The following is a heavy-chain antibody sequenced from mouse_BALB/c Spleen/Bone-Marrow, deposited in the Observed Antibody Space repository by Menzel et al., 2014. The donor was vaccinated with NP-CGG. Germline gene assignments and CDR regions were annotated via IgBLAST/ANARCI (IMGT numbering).Heavy chain of an antibody. CDR3: ARHHRYAYYFDY. Sequence: QVQLQQSGSVLVRPGASVKLSCQASGYTFTSSWMHWAKQRPGQGLKWIGEIHPNSGNTNYNEKFKGKATLTVDTSPSTAYVDLSSLTAEDSAVYFCARHHRYAYYFDYWGQGTTLTVSS. CDR1: GYTFTSSW. J-gene: IGHJ2*01. CDR2: IHPNSGNT. D-gene: IGHD2-14*01. V-gene: IGHV1S130*01.